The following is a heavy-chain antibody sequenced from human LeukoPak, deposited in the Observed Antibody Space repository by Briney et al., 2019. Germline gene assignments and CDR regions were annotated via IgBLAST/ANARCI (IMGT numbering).Heavy chain of an antibody. CDR3: ARDFGSERRWLQFSFGY. V-gene: IGHV3-30*19. D-gene: IGHD5-24*01. Sequence: GSLRLSCAASGFTFSSYGMHWVRQAPGKGLEWVAVISYDGSNKYYADSVKGRFTISRDNSKNTLYLQMNSLRAEDTAVYYCARDFGSERRWLQFSFGYWGQGTLVTVSS. J-gene: IGHJ4*02. CDR2: ISYDGSNK. CDR1: GFTFSSYG.